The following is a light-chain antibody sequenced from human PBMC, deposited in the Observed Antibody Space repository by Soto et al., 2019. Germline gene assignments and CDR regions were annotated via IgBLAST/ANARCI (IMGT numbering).Light chain of an antibody. CDR2: GAS. J-gene: IGKJ5*01. CDR1: RSVSSN. CDR3: HQDGNTRST. Sequence: EIVSPHSRAALSLSRGESATLSCRASRSVSSNLAWYQQKPGQAPRLLISGASSRAAGIPDRFSGSGSETDFTLTISRLEPEDFAMYLCHQDGNTRSTFGQGTRLEI. V-gene: IGKV3-20*01.